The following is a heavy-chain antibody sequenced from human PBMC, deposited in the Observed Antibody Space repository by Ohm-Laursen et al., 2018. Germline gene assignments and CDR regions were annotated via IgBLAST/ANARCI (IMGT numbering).Heavy chain of an antibody. Sequence: SRRLSCAASGFTISTYCMHWVRHAQGKGLEWVSGVCGSSERTYYGESVKGRFTISRDNAKNTLYLQMNSLMTEDTAVYYCVKAAEVWSIDYFSFGLDVWGQGTTVTISS. CDR1: GFTISTYC. D-gene: IGHD6-25*01. CDR3: VKAAEVWSIDYFSFGLDV. V-gene: IGHV3-23*01. J-gene: IGHJ6*02. CDR2: VCGSSERT.